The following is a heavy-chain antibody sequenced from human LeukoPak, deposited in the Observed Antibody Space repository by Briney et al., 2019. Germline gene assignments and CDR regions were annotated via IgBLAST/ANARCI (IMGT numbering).Heavy chain of an antibody. Sequence: PSETLSLTCTVSGGSISSYYWSWIRQPPGKGLEWIGYIYYSGSTNYNPSLKSRVTISVDTSKNQFSLKLSSVTAADTAVYYCAKHTAMGLDYFDYWGQGTLVTVSS. CDR2: IYYSGST. D-gene: IGHD5-18*01. J-gene: IGHJ4*02. CDR3: AKHTAMGLDYFDY. CDR1: GGSISSYY. V-gene: IGHV4-59*01.